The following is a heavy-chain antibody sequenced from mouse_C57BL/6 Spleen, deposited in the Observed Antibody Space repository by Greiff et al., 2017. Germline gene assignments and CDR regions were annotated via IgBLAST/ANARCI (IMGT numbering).Heavy chain of an antibody. Sequence: EVKLMESGGGLVQPKGSLKLSCAASGFSFNTYAMNWVRQAPGKGLEWVARIRSKSNNYATYYADSVKDRFTISRDDSESMLYLQMNNLKTEDTAMYYCVSRGGDYDFDYWGQGTTLTVSS. CDR3: VSRGGDYDFDY. V-gene: IGHV10-1*01. J-gene: IGHJ2*01. D-gene: IGHD2-4*01. CDR2: IRSKSNNYAT. CDR1: GFSFNTYA.